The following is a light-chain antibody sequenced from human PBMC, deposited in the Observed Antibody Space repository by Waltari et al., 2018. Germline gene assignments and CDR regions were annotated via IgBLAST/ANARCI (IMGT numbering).Light chain of an antibody. CDR2: DVS. V-gene: IGLV2-14*03. CDR1: SSDIGGYHF. Sequence: QSALTQPASVSGSPGQSITISCTGSSSDIGGYHFVSWYQQHPGKAPKVMIYDVSNRPSGISDRFSGSKSGNTSSLTISVLQAEDEADYYCCSYTSSRTVVFGGGTKLTVL. J-gene: IGLJ3*02. CDR3: CSYTSSRTVV.